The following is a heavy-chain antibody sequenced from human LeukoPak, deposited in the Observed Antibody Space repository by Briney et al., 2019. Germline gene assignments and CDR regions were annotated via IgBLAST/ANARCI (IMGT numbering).Heavy chain of an antibody. CDR2: IIPIFGTA. CDR3: ASRTIYGGNGGPFDY. J-gene: IGHJ4*02. D-gene: IGHD4/OR15-4a*01. Sequence: SVKVSCKASGGTFSSYAISWVRQAPGQGLEWMGGIIPIFGTANYAQKFQGRVTITADESTSTAYMELSSLRSEDTAVYYCASRTIYGGNGGPFDYWGQGTLVTVSS. V-gene: IGHV1-69*13. CDR1: GGTFSSYA.